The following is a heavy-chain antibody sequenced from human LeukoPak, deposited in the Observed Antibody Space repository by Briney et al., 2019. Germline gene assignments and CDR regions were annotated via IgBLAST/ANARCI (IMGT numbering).Heavy chain of an antibody. CDR3: AKQGGITIFGVVNPGLDWFDP. J-gene: IGHJ5*02. CDR1: GYTFTSYA. D-gene: IGHD3-3*01. V-gene: IGHV1-3*01. CDR2: INAGNGNT. Sequence: GASVKVSCKASGYTFTSYAMHWVRQAPGQRLEWMGWINAGNGNTKYSQKFQGRVTITRDTSASTAYMELSSLRSEDTAVYYCAKQGGITIFGVVNPGLDWFDPWGQGTLVTVSS.